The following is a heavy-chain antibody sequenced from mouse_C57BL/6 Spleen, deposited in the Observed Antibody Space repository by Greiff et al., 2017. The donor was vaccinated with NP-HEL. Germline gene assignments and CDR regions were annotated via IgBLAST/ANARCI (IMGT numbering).Heavy chain of an antibody. CDR1: GYTFTDYY. V-gene: IGHV1-76*01. Sequence: VKLMESGAELVRPGASVKLSCKASGYTFTDYYINWVKQRPGQGLEWIARIYPGSGNTYYNEKFKGKATLTAEKSSSTAYMQLSSLTSEDSAVYFCAATVASDYWGQGTTLTVSS. CDR3: AATVASDY. CDR2: IYPGSGNT. D-gene: IGHD1-1*01. J-gene: IGHJ2*01.